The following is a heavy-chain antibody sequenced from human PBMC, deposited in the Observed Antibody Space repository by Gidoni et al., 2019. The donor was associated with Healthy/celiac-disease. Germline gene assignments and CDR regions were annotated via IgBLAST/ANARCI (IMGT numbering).Heavy chain of an antibody. CDR1: GFTFDDYA. Sequence: EVQLVESGGGVVQPGGSLRLSCAASGFTFDDYAMHWVRQAPGKGLEWVSLISGDGGSTYYADSVKGRFTISRDNSKNSLYLQMNSLRTEDTALYYCALLGSSGYYSYWGQGTLVTVSS. J-gene: IGHJ4*02. CDR2: ISGDGGST. D-gene: IGHD3-22*01. V-gene: IGHV3-43*02. CDR3: ALLGSSGYYSY.